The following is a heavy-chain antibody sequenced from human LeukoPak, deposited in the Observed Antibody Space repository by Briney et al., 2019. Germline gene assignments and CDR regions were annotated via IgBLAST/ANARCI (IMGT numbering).Heavy chain of an antibody. V-gene: IGHV1-2*02. Sequence: GASVKLSCTASGYTFTDYYMHWVRQAPGQGLEWMGWINPNSGGTNYAQKFQGRVTMTRDTSISTAYMELSRLRSDDTAVYYCARPPQLIAAAGTYNWFDSWGQGTLVTVSS. J-gene: IGHJ5*01. CDR3: ARPPQLIAAAGTYNWFDS. D-gene: IGHD6-13*01. CDR1: GYTFTDYY. CDR2: INPNSGGT.